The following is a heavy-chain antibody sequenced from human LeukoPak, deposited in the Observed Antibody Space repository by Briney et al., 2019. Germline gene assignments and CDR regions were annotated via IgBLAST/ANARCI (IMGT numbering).Heavy chain of an antibody. CDR2: ISHSGST. Sequence: PSETLSLTCAVYGGSFSGYYWSWIRQPPGKGLEWIGEISHSGSTNYNPSLMSRVTISVDTSKNQFSLNLSSVTAADTAVYYCARRIIHSLTAPFDYWGQGTLVTVSS. CDR1: GGSFSGYY. V-gene: IGHV4-34*01. J-gene: IGHJ4*02. CDR3: ARRIIHSLTAPFDY. D-gene: IGHD2-21*01.